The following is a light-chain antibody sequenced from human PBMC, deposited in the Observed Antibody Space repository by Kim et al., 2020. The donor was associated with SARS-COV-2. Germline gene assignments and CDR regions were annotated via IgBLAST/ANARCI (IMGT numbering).Light chain of an antibody. CDR2: GAF. V-gene: IGKV3-15*01. Sequence: SVSPGERATLSCRASQSVGKSLAWYQQIRGRAPRLLMYGAFTRATGVRARFSGSGSGTDFTLTISSLQSEDFAVYFCQQYSKWPYTFGKGTKLEI. CDR3: QQYSKWPYT. CDR1: QSVGKS. J-gene: IGKJ2*01.